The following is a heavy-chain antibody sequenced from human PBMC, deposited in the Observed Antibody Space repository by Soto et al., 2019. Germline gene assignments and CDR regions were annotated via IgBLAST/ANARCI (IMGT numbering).Heavy chain of an antibody. CDR1: GVSITSDY. CDR2: VYHSGTT. Sequence: PSETLCLTCTVSGVSITSDYWNWIRQPPGKGLEWIGYVYHSGTTNYNPSLKSRVTISLGTSRSQLSLRLTSVTAADTAVYYCVRGFYDGGGYSSPFDYWGQGILVTVSS. D-gene: IGHD3-22*01. J-gene: IGHJ4*02. CDR3: VRGFYDGGGYSSPFDY. V-gene: IGHV4-59*01.